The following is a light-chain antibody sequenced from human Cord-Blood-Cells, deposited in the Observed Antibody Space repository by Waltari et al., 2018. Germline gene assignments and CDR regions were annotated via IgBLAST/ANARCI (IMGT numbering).Light chain of an antibody. CDR3: QQRSNWPPYT. V-gene: IGKV1-8*01. CDR2: AAS. Sequence: AIRMTQSPSSFSASTGDRVTITCRASQGISSYLAWYQQKPGKAPKLLIYAASTLQSGVPSRFSGSGSGTDFTLTISCLQSEDFAVYYCQQRSNWPPYTFGQGTKLEIK. J-gene: IGKJ2*01. CDR1: QGISSY.